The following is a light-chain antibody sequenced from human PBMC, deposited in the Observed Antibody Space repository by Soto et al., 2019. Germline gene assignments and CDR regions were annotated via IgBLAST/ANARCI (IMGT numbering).Light chain of an antibody. Sequence: VVTHLPGTLSFSRGERATLSCRASQSVSGDLAWYHHKPGQAPRLLIYDASTRALDTPARFAGSGSGTEFTLTISSLQPEDFATYYCQQDDSCPLTFGGGTKVDIK. J-gene: IGKJ4*01. CDR1: QSVSGD. V-gene: IGKV3-15*01. CDR3: QQDDSCPLT. CDR2: DAS.